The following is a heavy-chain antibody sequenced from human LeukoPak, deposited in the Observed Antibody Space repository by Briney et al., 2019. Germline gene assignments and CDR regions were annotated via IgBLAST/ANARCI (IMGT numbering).Heavy chain of an antibody. J-gene: IGHJ4*02. D-gene: IGHD2-15*01. Sequence: GGSLRLSCAASGFTFSTYTMHWARQAPGKGLEWVAFISSDGSNKYYADSVKGRFTISRDNSKNTLYLQMNSLRDEDTAVFYCATSRVVVAAVLFDYWGQGTLVTVSS. CDR2: ISSDGSNK. CDR1: GFTFSTYT. V-gene: IGHV3-30-3*01. CDR3: ATSRVVVAAVLFDY.